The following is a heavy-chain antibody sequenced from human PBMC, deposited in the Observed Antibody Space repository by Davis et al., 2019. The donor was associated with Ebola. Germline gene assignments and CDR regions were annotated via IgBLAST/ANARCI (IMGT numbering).Heavy chain of an antibody. CDR3: ARDRKSSPIASYYYYGMDV. CDR2: IIPIFGTA. Sequence: AASVKVSCKASGGTFSSYAISWVRQAPGQGLEWMGGIIPIFGTANYAQKFQGRVTITADKSTSTAYMELSSPRSEDTAVYYCARDRKSSPIASYYYYGMDVWGQGTTVTVSS. J-gene: IGHJ6*02. D-gene: IGHD6-13*01. CDR1: GGTFSSYA. V-gene: IGHV1-69*06.